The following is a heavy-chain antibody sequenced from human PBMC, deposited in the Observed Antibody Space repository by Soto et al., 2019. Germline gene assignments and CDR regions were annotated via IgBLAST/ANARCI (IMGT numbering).Heavy chain of an antibody. CDR1: GYTFTSYG. Sequence: ASVKVSCKASGYTFTSYGISWVRQAPGQGLEWMGWISVYNGNTNYAQKLQGRVTMTTDTSTSTAYMELRSLRSDDTAVYYCARDDEPFGWFDPWGQGTLVTVSS. CDR2: ISVYNGNT. D-gene: IGHD3-10*01. J-gene: IGHJ5*02. CDR3: ARDDEPFGWFDP. V-gene: IGHV1-18*01.